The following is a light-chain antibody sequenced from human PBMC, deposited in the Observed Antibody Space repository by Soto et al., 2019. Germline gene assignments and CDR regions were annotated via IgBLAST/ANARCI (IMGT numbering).Light chain of an antibody. CDR2: KSS. CDR1: QSISSW. J-gene: IGKJ1*01. Sequence: DIQMTQSPSTLSASVGDRVTITCRASQSISSWLAWYQQKPGKAPKLLIYKSSSLESGVPTLFSGSGSVTEFTLTICSLQPDDCATYYCQQYNSYSTFGQGTKVEI. V-gene: IGKV1-5*03. CDR3: QQYNSYST.